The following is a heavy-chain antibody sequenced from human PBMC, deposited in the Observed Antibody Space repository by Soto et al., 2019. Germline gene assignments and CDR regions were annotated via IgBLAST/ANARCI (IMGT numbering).Heavy chain of an antibody. CDR2: TYQSGSA. CDR1: CGASSSGGYS. J-gene: IGHJ6*02. CDR3: ARDYYGMDV. Sequence: NPSETLSLTCTFSCGASSSGGYSWTCIRQSPGKGLEWIGYTYQSGSAYYNPSLKSRVTISVDRSKNQFSLNLTSVTAADTAVYYCARDYYGMDVWGQGTTVTVSS. V-gene: IGHV4-30-2*06.